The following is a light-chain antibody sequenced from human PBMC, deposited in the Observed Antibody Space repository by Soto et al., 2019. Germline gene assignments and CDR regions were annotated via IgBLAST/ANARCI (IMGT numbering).Light chain of an antibody. V-gene: IGLV2-18*02. Sequence: QSVLTQPASVSGSPGQSITISCTGTSSDIGSYNRVSWYQQPPGTAPKLIIYEVNNRPSGVPDRFSGSKSGNTASLTISGLQAEDEADYYCNSFTTGSTYVFGTGTKVTVL. J-gene: IGLJ1*01. CDR3: NSFTTGSTYV. CDR1: SSDIGSYNR. CDR2: EVN.